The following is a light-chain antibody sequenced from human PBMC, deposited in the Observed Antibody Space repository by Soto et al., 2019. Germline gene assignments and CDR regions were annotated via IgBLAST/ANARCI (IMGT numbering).Light chain of an antibody. Sequence: DIQMTQSPSSVSASVGDRVTITCRASQDINNWLAWYQQKPGIAPKLLISAASTLQSGVPSRFSGSGSVTDFTLTISSLQPEDLGTYYCQQANSFPLTFGGGTKVQIK. CDR2: AAS. J-gene: IGKJ4*01. V-gene: IGKV1-12*01. CDR3: QQANSFPLT. CDR1: QDINNW.